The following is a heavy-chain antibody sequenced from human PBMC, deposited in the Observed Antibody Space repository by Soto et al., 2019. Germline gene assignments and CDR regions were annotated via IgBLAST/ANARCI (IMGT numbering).Heavy chain of an antibody. Sequence: QVQLVESGGGVVQPGRSLRLSCAASGFTFSSYAMHWVRQAPGKGLEWVAVISYDGSNKYYADSVKGRFTISRDNSKNKLYLQMNGLSAEDTAVYYCARDLVDTAFANAFDIWGQGTMVTVSS. CDR1: GFTFSSYA. J-gene: IGHJ3*02. V-gene: IGHV3-30-3*01. CDR3: ARDLVDTAFANAFDI. D-gene: IGHD5-18*01. CDR2: ISYDGSNK.